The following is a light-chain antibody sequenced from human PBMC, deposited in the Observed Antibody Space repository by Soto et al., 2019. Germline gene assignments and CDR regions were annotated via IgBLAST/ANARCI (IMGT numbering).Light chain of an antibody. CDR2: GAS. J-gene: IGKJ1*01. Sequence: EIVMTQSPDTLSVSPGERATLSCRASQSVSTNLAWYQQKPGQAPRLLMYGASTRATGIPARFSGSGSGTEFTLTIISLQSEDFSVYYCQQYNKWPPWTFGQGTKVKSN. V-gene: IGKV3-15*01. CDR1: QSVSTN. CDR3: QQYNKWPPWT.